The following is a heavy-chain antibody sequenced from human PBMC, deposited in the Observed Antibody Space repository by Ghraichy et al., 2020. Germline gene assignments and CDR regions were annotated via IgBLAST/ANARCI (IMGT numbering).Heavy chain of an antibody. CDR3: ARGLYPGIAAAGTRVFDY. D-gene: IGHD6-13*01. J-gene: IGHJ4*02. V-gene: IGHV3-21*01. CDR2: ISGSSSYI. Sequence: GGSLRLSCAASGFTFKSYIMNWVRQAPGKGLEWVSAISGSSSYIYYADSVKGRFTISRDNAKNSLYLQMNSLRAEDTAVYYCARGLYPGIAAAGTRVFDYWGQGTLVTVSS. CDR1: GFTFKSYI.